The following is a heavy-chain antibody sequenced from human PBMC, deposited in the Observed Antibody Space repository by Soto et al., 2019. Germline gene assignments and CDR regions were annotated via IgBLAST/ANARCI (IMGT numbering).Heavy chain of an antibody. V-gene: IGHV4-38-2*01. Sequence: PSETLSLTCAVSGDSISSGYYWGWLRQPPGKGLEGIGSIYHGGRTYYNPSLNSRVTLSIDMTNNHVSLILNSVTAADTAVYYCARVGPWVPYYYDSSPYTFENWFDPWGQGTLVTVSS. J-gene: IGHJ5*02. CDR3: ARVGPWVPYYYDSSPYTFENWFDP. D-gene: IGHD3-22*01. CDR2: IYHGGRT. CDR1: GDSISSGYY.